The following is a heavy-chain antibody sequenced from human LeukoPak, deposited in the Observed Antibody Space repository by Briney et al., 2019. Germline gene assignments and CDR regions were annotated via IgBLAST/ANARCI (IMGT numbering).Heavy chain of an antibody. CDR1: GGSITNYY. CDR2: IHHSGST. CDR3: ARDKVLSGYDVYYGMDV. Sequence: PSETLSLTCTVSGGSITNYYWSWFRQPAGKELEWVGEIHHSGSTNYNPSLESRVTISVDRSKNLFYLKLRSVTAADTAMYYCARDKVLSGYDVYYGMDVWGQGTTVTVSS. J-gene: IGHJ6*02. D-gene: IGHD5-12*01. V-gene: IGHV4-59*12.